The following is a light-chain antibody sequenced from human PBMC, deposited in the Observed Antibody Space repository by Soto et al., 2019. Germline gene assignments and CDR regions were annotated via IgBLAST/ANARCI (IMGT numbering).Light chain of an antibody. J-gene: IGKJ1*01. V-gene: IGKV3-15*01. Sequence: EIVLTQSPGTLSLSPGERATLSCRASQSTDTNSLAWYQQKPGQAPRLLMYGASTWATGVPVSFSGRGSRTEFTLTISSLQSEDVPLQHCQNLVHWLQGWTFGQGTKVEIK. CDR3: QNLVHWLQGWT. CDR2: GAS. CDR1: QSTDTNS.